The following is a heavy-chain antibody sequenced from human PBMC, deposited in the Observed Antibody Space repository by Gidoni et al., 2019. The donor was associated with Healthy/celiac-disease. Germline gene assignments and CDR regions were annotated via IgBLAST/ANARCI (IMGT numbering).Heavy chain of an antibody. Sequence: QVQLQQWGAGLLKPSETLSLTCAVYGGSFSGYYWSWIRQPPGKGLEWIGEINHSGSTNYNPSLKSRVTISVDTSKNQFSLKLSSVTAADTAVYYCAREGVGTRRISMVRGVTFFLYWGQGTLVTISS. CDR1: GGSFSGYY. V-gene: IGHV4-34*01. D-gene: IGHD3-10*01. CDR3: AREGVGTRRISMVRGVTFFLY. J-gene: IGHJ4*02. CDR2: INHSGST.